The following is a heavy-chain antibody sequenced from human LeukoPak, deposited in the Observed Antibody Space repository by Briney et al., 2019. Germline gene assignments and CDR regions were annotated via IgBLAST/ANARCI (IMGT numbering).Heavy chain of an antibody. J-gene: IGHJ4*02. CDR2: IYPGDSDT. D-gene: IGHD3-10*01. V-gene: IGHV5-51*01. CDR3: ARRKGSGSYDY. CDR1: GCSSTSYW. Sequence: GASLQISCKGSGCSSTSYWIGWVRQMPGEGLEWMGIIYPGDSDTRYSPSFQGQVTISADKSISTAYLQWSSLKASDTAMYYCARRKGSGSYDYWGQGTLVTVSS.